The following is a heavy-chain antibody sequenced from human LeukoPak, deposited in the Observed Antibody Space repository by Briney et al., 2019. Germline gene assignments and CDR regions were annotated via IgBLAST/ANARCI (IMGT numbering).Heavy chain of an antibody. CDR2: IWYDGSNK. D-gene: IGHD3-22*01. CDR3: ARDNSNYDSSGPLWY. J-gene: IGHJ4*02. V-gene: IGHV3-33*08. Sequence: PGGSLRLSCAASGFTFSSYGMHWVRQAPGKGLEWVAVIWYDGSNKYYADSVKGRFTISRDNSKNTLYLQMNSLRAEDTAVYYCARDNSNYDSSGPLWYWGQGTLVTVSS. CDR1: GFTFSSYG.